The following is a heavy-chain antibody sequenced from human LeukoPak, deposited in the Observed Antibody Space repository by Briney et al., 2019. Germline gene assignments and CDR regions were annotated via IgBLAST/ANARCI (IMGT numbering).Heavy chain of an antibody. J-gene: IGHJ4*02. Sequence: PGGSLRLSCAASAFTFSDYSMNWVRQAPGKGLEWVSYISGRSSTIYYADSVKGRFTISRDNAKNSMYLQMNSLRAEDTAVYYCARDRFKSGSYYFDYWGQGTLVTVSS. V-gene: IGHV3-48*01. CDR3: ARDRFKSGSYYFDY. D-gene: IGHD1-26*01. CDR1: AFTFSDYS. CDR2: ISGRSSTI.